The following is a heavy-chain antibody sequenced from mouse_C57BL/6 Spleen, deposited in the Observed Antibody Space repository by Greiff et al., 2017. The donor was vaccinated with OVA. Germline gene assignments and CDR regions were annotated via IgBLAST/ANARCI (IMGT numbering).Heavy chain of an antibody. Sequence: VQLQESGPELVKPGASVKISCKASGYAFSSSWMHWVKQRPGKGLEWIGRIYPGDGGTNYNGKFKGKATLTADKPSSTAYMQLSSLTSEDSAVYYCARCRFYYYDALDYWGQGTPVTVSA. CDR2: IYPGDGGT. J-gene: IGHJ4*01. CDR1: GYAFSSSW. D-gene: IGHD1-1*01. V-gene: IGHV1-82*01. CDR3: ARCRFYYYDALDY.